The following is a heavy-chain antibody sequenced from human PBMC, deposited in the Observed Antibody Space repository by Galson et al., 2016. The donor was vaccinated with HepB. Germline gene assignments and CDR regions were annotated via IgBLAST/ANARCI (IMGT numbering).Heavy chain of an antibody. J-gene: IGHJ6*02. Sequence: WVRQAPGKGLEWVSAISGSGGYTYYAGSVKGRFTISRVNSKNTLYLQMDRLRVEDTAVYYCAKDRGIGYSYGYSSEYYGMDVWGPGTTVTVTS. CDR2: ISGSGGYT. CDR3: AKDRGIGYSYGYSSEYYGMDV. D-gene: IGHD5-18*01. V-gene: IGHV3-23*01.